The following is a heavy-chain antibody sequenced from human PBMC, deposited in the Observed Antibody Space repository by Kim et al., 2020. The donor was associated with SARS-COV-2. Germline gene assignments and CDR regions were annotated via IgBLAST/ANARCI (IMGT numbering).Heavy chain of an antibody. V-gene: IGHV3-74*01. CDR2: INGDGTVR. J-gene: IGHJ4*02. Sequence: GWSLRLSCAASGVSLSTYWMHWVRQAPGKGLVWVSRINGDGTVRNYADSVKGRFIISRDDAKNTVYLQMNSLSAEDTAVYYCARPHSNSWYVVDYWGQGT. CDR3: ARPHSNSWYVVDY. CDR1: GVSLSTYW. D-gene: IGHD6-13*01.